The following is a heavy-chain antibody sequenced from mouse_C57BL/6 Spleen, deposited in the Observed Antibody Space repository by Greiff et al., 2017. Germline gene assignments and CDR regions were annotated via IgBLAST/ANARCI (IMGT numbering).Heavy chain of an antibody. D-gene: IGHD1-1*01. V-gene: IGHV1-69*01. CDR2: IDPSDSYT. Sequence: VQLQQPGAELVMPGASVKLSCKASGYTFTSYWMHWVKQRPGQGLEWIGEIDPSDSYTNYNQKFKGRSTLTVDKSSSTAYMQLSSLTSEDSAVYYCARRGRHYYAMDYWGQGTSVTGSS. CDR1: GYTFTSYW. CDR3: ARRGRHYYAMDY. J-gene: IGHJ4*01.